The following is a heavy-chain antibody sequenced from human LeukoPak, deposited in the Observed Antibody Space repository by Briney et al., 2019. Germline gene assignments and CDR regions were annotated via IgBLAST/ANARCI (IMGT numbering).Heavy chain of an antibody. D-gene: IGHD3-10*01. J-gene: IGHJ4*02. V-gene: IGHV4-39*01. CDR1: GGSITNSSYY. CDR3: ARHAYYGSGSYYQIDY. CDR2: IYYSGST. Sequence: SETLSLTCTVSGGSITNSSYYWGWIRQPPGKGLEWTGNIYYSGSTYYNPSLKSRVTISVDTSKNQFSLKLSSVTAADTAVYYCARHAYYGSGSYYQIDYWGQGTLVTVSS.